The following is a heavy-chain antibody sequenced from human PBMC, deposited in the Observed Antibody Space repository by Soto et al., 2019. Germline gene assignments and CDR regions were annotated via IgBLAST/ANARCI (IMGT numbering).Heavy chain of an antibody. Sequence: SETLSLTCTVSGGSINSYYWSWIRQPPGKGLEWIGYFSFSGITDYNPSLKSRVTISADTSKNQFYLKLGSVTAADTAVYYCARLGGYYQAFVYWGQGTLVTVSS. V-gene: IGHV4-59*08. CDR3: ARLGGYYQAFVY. CDR1: GGSINSYY. D-gene: IGHD3-22*01. CDR2: FSFSGIT. J-gene: IGHJ4*02.